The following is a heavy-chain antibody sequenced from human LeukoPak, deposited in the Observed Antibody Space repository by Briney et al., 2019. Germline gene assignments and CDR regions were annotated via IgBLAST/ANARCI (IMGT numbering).Heavy chain of an antibody. J-gene: IGHJ4*02. CDR1: GYTFTSYG. CDR2: IIPIFGTA. CDR3: ARASPKALGAEYYFDY. V-gene: IGHV1-69*13. D-gene: IGHD3-10*01. Sequence: SVKVSCKASGYTFTSYGISWVRQAPGQGLEWMGGIIPIFGTANYAQKFQGRVTITADESTSTAYMELSSLRSEDTAVYYCARASPKALGAEYYFDYWGQGTLVTVSS.